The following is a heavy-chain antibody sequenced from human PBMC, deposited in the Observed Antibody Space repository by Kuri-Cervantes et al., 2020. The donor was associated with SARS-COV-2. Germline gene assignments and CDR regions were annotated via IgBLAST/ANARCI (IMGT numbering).Heavy chain of an antibody. Sequence: GSLRLSCAVYGGSFSGYCWSWVRQPPGKGLERIREINHSGSTNYNPSLKSRVTISVDTSKNQFSLKLSSVTAADTAVYYCASYDFWSGYHFDYWGQGTLVTVSS. CDR2: INHSGST. V-gene: IGHV4-34*01. CDR1: GGSFSGYC. J-gene: IGHJ4*02. D-gene: IGHD3-3*01. CDR3: ASYDFWSGYHFDY.